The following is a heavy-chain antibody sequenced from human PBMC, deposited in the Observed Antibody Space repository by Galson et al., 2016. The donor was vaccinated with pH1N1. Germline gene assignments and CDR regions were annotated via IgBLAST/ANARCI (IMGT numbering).Heavy chain of an antibody. V-gene: IGHV3-74*01. CDR3: SRGGGSSGPPNHAFDI. CDR1: GFTFSTYW. CDR2: INSDGGGT. Sequence: SLRLSCAASGFTFSTYWMHWVRQAPGKGLVWVSRINSDGGGTSYADSVKGRFTIPRDNAKNTLYLQMNTLRAEDTAVYYCSRGGGSSGPPNHAFDIWGQGTMVTVSS. J-gene: IGHJ3*02. D-gene: IGHD1-26*01.